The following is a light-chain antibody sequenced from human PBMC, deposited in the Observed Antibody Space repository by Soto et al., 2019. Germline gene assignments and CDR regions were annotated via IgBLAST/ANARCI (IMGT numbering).Light chain of an antibody. V-gene: IGLV2-14*01. CDR2: EVN. CDR3: TSYTGSTALEGV. J-gene: IGLJ1*01. CDR1: SDDVGGYNY. Sequence: QSALTQPASVSGSPGQSITISCTGTSDDVGGYNYVSWYQQHPGKAPKLLIFEVNDRPSGVSDRFSGSKSGNTASLTISGLQPEDEADYYCTSYTGSTALEGVFGTGTKLTVL.